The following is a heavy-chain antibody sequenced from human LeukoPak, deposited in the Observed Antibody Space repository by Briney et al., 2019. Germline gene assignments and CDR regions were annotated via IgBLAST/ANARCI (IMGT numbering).Heavy chain of an antibody. CDR1: GGSISSYY. V-gene: IGHV4-59*08. J-gene: IGHJ4*02. D-gene: IGHD3-16*02. CDR3: ARHLSRIYFDY. CDR2: IFCSGTT. Sequence: PSETLSLTRTVSGGSISSYYWSWIRQPPGKGLEWIGFIFCSGTTNYNPSLKSRVTISVDTSKNQFSLKLSSVTAADTAVYYCARHLSRIYFDYWGQGTLVTVSS.